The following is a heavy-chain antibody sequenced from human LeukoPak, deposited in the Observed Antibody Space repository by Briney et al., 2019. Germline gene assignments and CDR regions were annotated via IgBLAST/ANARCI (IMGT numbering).Heavy chain of an antibody. D-gene: IGHD3-9*01. CDR1: RGSIRSGSYY. CDR2: IYYSETT. V-gene: IGHV4-61*01. CDR3: ARGDILTGCYLYYIDY. Sequence: PSETLSLTCTVSRGSIRSGSYYWSWIRQPPGKGLEWIGYIYYSETTNYNPSLKSRVTISVDTSKNQFSLRLSSVTAADTALYYCARGDILTGCYLYYIDYWGQGTLVTVSS. J-gene: IGHJ4*02.